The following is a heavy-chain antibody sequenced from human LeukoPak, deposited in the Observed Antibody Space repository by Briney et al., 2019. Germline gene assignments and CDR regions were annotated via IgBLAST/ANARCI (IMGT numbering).Heavy chain of an antibody. CDR3: ARDVWTYYDSWSGYSDF. J-gene: IGHJ4*02. Sequence: GGSLRLSCAASGFTFSNAWMSWVRQAPGKGLEWVANIKQDGSNKYYVDSVKGRFTISRDNAKNSLYLQMNSLRAEDTAIYFCARDVWTYYDSWSGYSDFWGQGTLVTVSS. V-gene: IGHV3-7*05. CDR1: GFTFSNAW. D-gene: IGHD3-3*01. CDR2: IKQDGSNK.